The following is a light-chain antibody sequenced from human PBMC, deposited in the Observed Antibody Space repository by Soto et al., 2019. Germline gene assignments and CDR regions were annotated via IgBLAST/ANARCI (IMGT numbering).Light chain of an antibody. CDR1: NSNIGSNT. CDR2: SNS. CDR3: AAWDDSLNGFYV. V-gene: IGLV1-44*01. Sequence: QSVLIQPPSASGTPGQRVTISCSVSNSNIGSNTANWYQQLPGTAPKLLIHSNSQRPSGVPDRFSGSKSGTSASLAISGLQSEDEADYYCAAWDDSLNGFYVFGTGAKVTVL. J-gene: IGLJ1*01.